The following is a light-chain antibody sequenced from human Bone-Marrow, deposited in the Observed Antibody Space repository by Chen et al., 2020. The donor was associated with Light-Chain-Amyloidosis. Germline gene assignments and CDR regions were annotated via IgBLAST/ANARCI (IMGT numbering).Light chain of an antibody. CDR3: QVWDRSSDRPV. Sequence: SYVLTQPSSVSVAPGQTATIACGGNNIGSTSLHWYQQTPGQAPLLVVYDDSARPSGIPERLSGSNSGNTATLTISRVEAGDEADYYCQVWDRSSDRPVFGGGTKLTVL. V-gene: IGLV3-21*02. J-gene: IGLJ3*02. CDR2: DDS. CDR1: NIGSTS.